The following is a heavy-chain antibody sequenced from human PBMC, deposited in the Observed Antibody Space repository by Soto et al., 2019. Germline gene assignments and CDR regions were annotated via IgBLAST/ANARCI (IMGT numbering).Heavy chain of an antibody. J-gene: IGHJ3*02. V-gene: IGHV3-74*01. CDR3: ARDHRGYCSGGSCYPGAFDI. CDR2: INSDGSST. D-gene: IGHD2-15*01. Sequence: EVQLVESGGGLVQPGGSLRLSCAASGFTFSSYWMHWVRQAPGKGLLWVSRINSDGSSTSYADSVKGRFTISRDNAKNTLYLQMNSLRAEDTAVYYCARDHRGYCSGGSCYPGAFDIWGQGTMVTVSS. CDR1: GFTFSSYW.